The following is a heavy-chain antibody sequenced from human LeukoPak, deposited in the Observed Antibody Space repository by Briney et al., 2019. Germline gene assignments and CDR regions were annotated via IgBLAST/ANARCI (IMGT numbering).Heavy chain of an antibody. Sequence: GGSLRLSCTASGFTFTTYGMSWVRQAPGKGLDWVSGISGSGGNTYYADSVKGRFTISRDNSQHTLYLQMHSLRAEDTAVYYCAKDSSSADYGDPPYYFDYWGQGTLVTVSS. CDR3: AKDSSSADYGDPPYYFDY. V-gene: IGHV3-23*01. CDR2: ISGSGGNT. CDR1: GFTFTTYG. J-gene: IGHJ4*02. D-gene: IGHD4-17*01.